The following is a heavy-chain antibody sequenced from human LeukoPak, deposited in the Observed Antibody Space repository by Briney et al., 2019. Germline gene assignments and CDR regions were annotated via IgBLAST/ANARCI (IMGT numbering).Heavy chain of an antibody. CDR3: ARDRAWYGESDY. CDR1: GGSISSGSYY. CDR2: IYTSGST. D-gene: IGHD4-17*01. V-gene: IGHV4-61*02. J-gene: IGHJ4*02. Sequence: SETLSLTCTVSGGSISSGSYYWSWIRQPAGKGLEWIGRIYTSGSTSYNPSLKSRVTISVDTSKNQFSLKLSSVTAADTAVYYCARDRAWYGESDYWGQGTLVTVSS.